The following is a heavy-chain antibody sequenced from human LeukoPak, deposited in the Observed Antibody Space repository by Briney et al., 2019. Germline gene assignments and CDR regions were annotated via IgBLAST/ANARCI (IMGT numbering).Heavy chain of an antibody. CDR2: ISSSGSTI. Sequence: GGSLRLSCAASGFTFSRYWMNWVRQAPGKGLEWVSYISSSGSTIYYADSVKGRFTISRDNAKNSLYLQMNSLRAEDTAVYYCASRYYYGSGSYYRPDYMDVWGKGTTVTISS. J-gene: IGHJ6*03. D-gene: IGHD3-10*01. V-gene: IGHV3-48*03. CDR3: ASRYYYGSGSYYRPDYMDV. CDR1: GFTFSRYW.